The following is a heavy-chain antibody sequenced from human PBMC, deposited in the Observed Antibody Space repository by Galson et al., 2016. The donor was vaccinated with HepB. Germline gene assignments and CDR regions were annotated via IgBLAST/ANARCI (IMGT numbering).Heavy chain of an antibody. D-gene: IGHD5-24*01. Sequence: QSGAEVKEPGESLRISCETSGYKFASLWIAWVRQRAGEGLEWMGVIYPGDSEPKYSPPFQGQVIISADKSINTTYLQWSSLTTPDTAIYYCARRGHNNGLDFWGPGTPVSVS. CDR3: ARRGHNNGLDF. CDR1: GYKFASLW. V-gene: IGHV5-51*01. CDR2: IYPGDSEP. J-gene: IGHJ4*02.